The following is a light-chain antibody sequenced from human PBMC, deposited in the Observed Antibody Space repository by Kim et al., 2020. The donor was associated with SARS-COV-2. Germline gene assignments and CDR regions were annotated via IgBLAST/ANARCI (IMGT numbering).Light chain of an antibody. Sequence: SSELTQDPAVSVALGQTVRITCQGDSLRSYYATWYQQKPRQAPVLVIYGRNNRPSGIPDRFSGSASGNTASLTIIGAQAEDEAEFYCQSRDSGGDVVFGGGTKLTVL. CDR3: QSRDSGGDVV. CDR2: GRN. J-gene: IGLJ2*01. V-gene: IGLV3-19*01. CDR1: SLRSYY.